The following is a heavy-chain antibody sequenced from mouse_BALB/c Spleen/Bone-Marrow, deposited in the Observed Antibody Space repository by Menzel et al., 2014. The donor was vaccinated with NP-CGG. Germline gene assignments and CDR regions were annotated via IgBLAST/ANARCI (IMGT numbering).Heavy chain of an antibody. CDR1: GYTFTDYA. D-gene: IGHD1-1*01. CDR2: ISSSYGDA. J-gene: IGHJ2*01. Sequence: QVQLQQSGAELVRPGVSVKISCKGSGYTFTDYAMHWVKQSHAKSLEWIGIISSSYGDATYNQKFKDKATMTVDKSSNTAYMELARLTSEDSAIYYCARGLSYYYGTSYYFDYWGQGTTRTVSS. V-gene: IGHV1-67*01. CDR3: ARGLSYYYGTSYYFDY.